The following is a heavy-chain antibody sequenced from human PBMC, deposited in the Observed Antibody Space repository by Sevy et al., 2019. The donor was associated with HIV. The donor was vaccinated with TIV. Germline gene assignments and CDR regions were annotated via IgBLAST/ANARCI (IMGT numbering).Heavy chain of an antibody. Sequence: SETLSLTCAVYGGSFSGYYWTWIRQPPGKGLEWIGEINHSGSTNYNPSLKSRVTISVDTSKNQFSLKLSSVTAADTAVYYCARSSSQEHYYFDYWGQGTLVTVSS. D-gene: IGHD6-13*01. J-gene: IGHJ4*02. CDR3: ARSSSQEHYYFDY. V-gene: IGHV4-34*01. CDR1: GGSFSGYY. CDR2: INHSGST.